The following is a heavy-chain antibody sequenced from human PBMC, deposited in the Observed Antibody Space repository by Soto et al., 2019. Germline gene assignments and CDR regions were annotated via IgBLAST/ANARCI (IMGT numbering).Heavy chain of an antibody. CDR2: ISAYNGNT. J-gene: IGHJ3*02. CDR1: GYTFTSYG. CDR3: ARWYSSSWYPDDASDI. Sequence: ASVKVSCKASGYTFTSYGISWVRQAPGQGLEWMGWISAYNGNTNYAQKLQGRVTMTTDTSTSTAYMELRSLRSDDTAVYYCARWYSSSWYPDDASDIWGQGPMVTVSS. V-gene: IGHV1-18*01. D-gene: IGHD6-13*01.